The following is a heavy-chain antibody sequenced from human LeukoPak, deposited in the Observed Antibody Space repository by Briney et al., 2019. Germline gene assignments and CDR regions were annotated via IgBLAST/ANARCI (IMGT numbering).Heavy chain of an antibody. Sequence: ASVKVSCKASGYTFTSYDINWVRQATGQGLEWMGWMNPNSGNTGYAQKFQGRVTMTRNTSISTAYMELSSLRSEDTAVYYRARLGIATLYYYYYGMDVWGQGTTVTVSS. V-gene: IGHV1-8*01. D-gene: IGHD6-13*01. CDR2: MNPNSGNT. J-gene: IGHJ6*02. CDR3: ARLGIATLYYYYYGMDV. CDR1: GYTFTSYD.